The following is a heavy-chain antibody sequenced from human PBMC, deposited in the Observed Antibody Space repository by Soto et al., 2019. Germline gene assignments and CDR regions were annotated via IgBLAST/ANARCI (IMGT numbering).Heavy chain of an antibody. D-gene: IGHD2-21*01. V-gene: IGHV4-39*01. Sequence: SETLSLTCIVSGDSVTSGGYYWGWIRQPPGKGLEWIGSIHFSGTTYYNSPLDSRATLSLDTSANQVSLQLHSVSAADTAIYFCVRHFVMADSWGQGSLVTVSS. J-gene: IGHJ4*02. CDR2: IHFSGTT. CDR1: GDSVTSGGYY. CDR3: VRHFVMADS.